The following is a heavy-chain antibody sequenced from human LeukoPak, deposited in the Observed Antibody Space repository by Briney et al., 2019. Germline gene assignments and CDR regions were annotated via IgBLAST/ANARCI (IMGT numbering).Heavy chain of an antibody. CDR3: ARGYWYTFDY. D-gene: IGHD2-8*02. CDR2: IYHSGST. J-gene: IGHJ4*02. V-gene: IGHV4-30-2*01. Sequence: PSETLSLTCTVSGGSISSGGYYWSWIRQPPGKGLEWIGYIYHSGSTYYNPSLKSRVTISVDRSKNQFSLKLSSVTAADTAVYYCARGYWYTFDYWGQGTLVTVSS. CDR1: GGSISSGGYY.